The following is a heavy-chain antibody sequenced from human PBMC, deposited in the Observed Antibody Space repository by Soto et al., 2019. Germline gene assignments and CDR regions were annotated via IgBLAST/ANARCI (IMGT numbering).Heavy chain of an antibody. Sequence: PSETLSLTCTVSGGSISSGGYYWSWIRQHPGKGLEWIGYIYYSGSTYYNPSLKSRVTISVDTSKNQFSLKLSSVTAADTAVYYCARDILTGRAWFDPWGQGTLVTVSS. CDR3: ARDILTGRAWFDP. CDR2: IYYSGST. CDR1: GGSISSGGYY. D-gene: IGHD3-9*01. J-gene: IGHJ5*02. V-gene: IGHV4-30-4*08.